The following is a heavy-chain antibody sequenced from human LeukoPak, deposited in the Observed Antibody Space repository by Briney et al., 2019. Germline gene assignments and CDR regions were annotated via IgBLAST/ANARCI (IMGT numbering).Heavy chain of an antibody. Sequence: AASVKVSCKTSGYTFTSYYIHWVRQAPGQGLEWLGIINPSGGSTTYAQKFQGRVTMTTDTSTSTVYMERTSLRSDDTAVYYCARASAYYNEADIWGQGTMVTVSS. CDR3: ARASAYYNEADI. V-gene: IGHV1-46*01. CDR1: GYTFTSYY. J-gene: IGHJ3*02. CDR2: INPSGGST. D-gene: IGHD3-10*01.